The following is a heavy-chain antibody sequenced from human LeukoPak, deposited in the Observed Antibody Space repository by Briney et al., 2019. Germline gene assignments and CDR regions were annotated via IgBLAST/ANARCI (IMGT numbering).Heavy chain of an antibody. CDR1: GGTFSSYA. CDR2: IIPIFGTA. CDR3: AIDLVRGVIIDNWFDP. D-gene: IGHD3-10*01. Sequence: SVKVSCKASGGTFSSYAISWVRQAPGQGLEWMGGIIPIFGTANYAQKFQGRVTITADESTSTAYMELSSLRSEDTAVYYCAIDLVRGVIIDNWFDPWGQGTLVTVSS. J-gene: IGHJ5*02. V-gene: IGHV1-69*13.